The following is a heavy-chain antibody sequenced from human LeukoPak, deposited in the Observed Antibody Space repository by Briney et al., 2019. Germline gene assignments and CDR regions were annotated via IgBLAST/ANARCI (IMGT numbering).Heavy chain of an antibody. V-gene: IGHV3-48*01. CDR3: AKYGPQDSGSSHFDY. CDR1: GFTFSSYS. CDR2: ITASGTAM. J-gene: IGHJ4*02. Sequence: PGGSLRLSCAASGFTFSSYSMNWVRQAPGKGLEWVSHITASGTAMFYADSVKGRFTISRDNAKNSLYLQMNSLRAEDTAIYYCAKYGPQDSGSSHFDYWGQGALVTVSS. D-gene: IGHD1-26*01.